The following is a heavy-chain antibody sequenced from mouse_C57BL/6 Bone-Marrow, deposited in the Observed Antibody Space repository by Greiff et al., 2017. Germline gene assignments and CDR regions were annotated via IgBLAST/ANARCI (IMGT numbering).Heavy chain of an antibody. CDR3: ATMVTTNAMDY. CDR2: ISSGGSYT. V-gene: IGHV5-6*01. CDR1: GFTFSSYG. Sequence: EVQRVESGGDLVKPGGSLKLSCAASGFTFSSYGMSWVRQTPDKRLEWVATISSGGSYTYYPDSVKGRFTISRDNAKNTLYLQMSSLKSEDTAMYYCATMVTTNAMDYWGQGTSVTVSS. J-gene: IGHJ4*01. D-gene: IGHD2-1*01.